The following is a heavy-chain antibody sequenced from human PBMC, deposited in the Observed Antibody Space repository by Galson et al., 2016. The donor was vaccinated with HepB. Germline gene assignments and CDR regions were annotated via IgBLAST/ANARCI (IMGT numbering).Heavy chain of an antibody. Sequence: SVKVSCKASGDTFSTIALSWVRQAPGQGLEWMGGIIPLFGTADYTQKFRGRVTISADESTSTAYLDLSGLTSEDTAVYYCAGSSRVGIGGNYYYDMDVWGQGTTVIVSS. D-gene: IGHD1-26*01. J-gene: IGHJ6*02. CDR3: AGSSRVGIGGNYYYDMDV. V-gene: IGHV1-69*13. CDR2: IIPLFGTA. CDR1: GDTFSTIA.